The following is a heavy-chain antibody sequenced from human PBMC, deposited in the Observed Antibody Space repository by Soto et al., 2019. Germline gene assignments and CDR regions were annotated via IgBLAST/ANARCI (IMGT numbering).Heavy chain of an antibody. CDR1: GGTFSSYA. J-gene: IGHJ3*02. CDR2: IIPIFGTA. CDR3: AGYMIVVVRGTAAFDI. V-gene: IGHV1-69*01. Sequence: QVPLVQSGAEVKKPGSSVKVSCKASGGTFSSYAISWVRQAPGQGLEWMGGIIPIFGTANYAQKFQGRVTITADESTSTAYMELSSLRSEDTAVYYCAGYMIVVVRGTAAFDIWGQGTMVTVSS. D-gene: IGHD3-22*01.